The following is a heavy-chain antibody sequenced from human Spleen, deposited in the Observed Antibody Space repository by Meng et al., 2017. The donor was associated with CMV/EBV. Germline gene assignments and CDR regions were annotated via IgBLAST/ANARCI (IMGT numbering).Heavy chain of an antibody. CDR3: ARRGSSWYFDS. Sequence: PGVLTPSMLLPLSSTVCGGSNRSSGYSWGWIRQPPGKGLDWIGNMHYSGTTYYNPSLKSRITISVDTSKNQFSLKLSSVTAADTAVYYCARRGSSWYFDSWGQGALVTVSS. V-gene: IGHV4-39*01. CDR2: MHYSGTT. CDR1: GGSNRSSGYS. J-gene: IGHJ4*02. D-gene: IGHD6-13*01.